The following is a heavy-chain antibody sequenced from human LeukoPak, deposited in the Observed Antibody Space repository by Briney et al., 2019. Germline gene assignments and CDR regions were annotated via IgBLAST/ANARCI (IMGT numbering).Heavy chain of an antibody. CDR2: VYYTGST. CDR3: AGGFTVRGGAFDI. V-gene: IGHV4-59*01. Sequence: PSETLSLTCNVSGGPISSYHWTWIRQPPGKGLEWIGYVYYTGSTNYNPSLKSRVTISVDTSKIQFSLKLNSVTAADTAVYFCAGGFTVRGGAFDIWGQGTMVTVSS. CDR1: GGPISSYH. D-gene: IGHD3-10*01. J-gene: IGHJ3*02.